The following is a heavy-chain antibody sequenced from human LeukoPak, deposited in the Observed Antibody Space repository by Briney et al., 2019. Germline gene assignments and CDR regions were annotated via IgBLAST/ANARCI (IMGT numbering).Heavy chain of an antibody. CDR3: EKYLRDSGTYYFDN. J-gene: IGHJ4*02. V-gene: IGHV4-61*02. D-gene: IGHD2-2*02. CDR1: GASISNSEFY. Sequence: PSETLSLTCTVSGASISNSEFYWSWIRQPAGKGLEWIGRIYTSGSTNYNPSLKSRVTISVDTSKNQFSLKLSSVTAADTAVYYCEKYLRDSGTYYFDNWGQGALVTVSS. CDR2: IYTSGST.